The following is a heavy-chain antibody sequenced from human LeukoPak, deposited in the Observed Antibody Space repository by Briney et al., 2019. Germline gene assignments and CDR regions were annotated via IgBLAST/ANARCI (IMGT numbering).Heavy chain of an antibody. Sequence: ASVKVSCKASGYTFTTYYVHWVRQAPGQGLEWMGIINPSGGSTTYAQKFRGRLTMTRDMSTSTVYMELSSLRSEDTAVYYCARGRLRFGSAYWGQGTLVTVSS. CDR1: GYTFTTYY. V-gene: IGHV1-46*01. J-gene: IGHJ4*02. CDR2: INPSGGST. CDR3: ARGRLRFGSAY. D-gene: IGHD5-12*01.